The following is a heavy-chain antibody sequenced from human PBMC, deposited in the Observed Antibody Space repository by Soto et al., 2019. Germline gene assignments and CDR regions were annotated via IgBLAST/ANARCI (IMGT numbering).Heavy chain of an antibody. CDR2: INPSTGTT. CDR3: ARASWDRVRAVKEFDY. CDR1: GYTFTNDY. D-gene: IGHD3-10*01. Sequence: QVQLVQSGAEVKKPGASVKVSCKASGYTFTNDYMHRVRQAPGQGLEWMGIINPSTGTTSYAQKFQGRVTRTRDTSTSTGHMELSSLRSDDTAVYYCARASWDRVRAVKEFDYWGQGTLVTVSS. V-gene: IGHV1-46*01. J-gene: IGHJ4*02.